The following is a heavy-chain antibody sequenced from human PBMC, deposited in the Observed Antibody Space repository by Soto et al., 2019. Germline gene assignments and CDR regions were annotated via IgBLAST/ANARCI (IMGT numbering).Heavy chain of an antibody. CDR1: GGSISSGDYY. CDR2: IYYSGST. D-gene: IGHD3-3*01. V-gene: IGHV4-30-4*01. CDR3: ARDNILGILYGGMDV. J-gene: IGHJ6*02. Sequence: SETLSLTCTVSGGSISSGDYYWSWIRQPPGKGLEWIGYIYYSGSTYYNPSLKSRVTISVDTSKNQFSLKLSSVTAADAAVYYCARDNILGILYGGMDVWGQGTTVTVSS.